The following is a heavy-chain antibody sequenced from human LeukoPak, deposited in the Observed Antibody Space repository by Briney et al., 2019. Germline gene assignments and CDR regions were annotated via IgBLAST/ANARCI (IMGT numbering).Heavy chain of an antibody. J-gene: IGHJ4*02. CDR3: ARDSGGITMIVVVKAYGLDY. Sequence: ASVKVSCKASGYTFTSYGISWVRQAPGQGLEWMGWISAYNGNTNYAQKLQGRVTMTTDTPTSTAYMELRSLRSDDTAVYYCARDSGGITMIVVVKAYGLDYWGQGTLVTVSS. CDR2: ISAYNGNT. D-gene: IGHD3-22*01. CDR1: GYTFTSYG. V-gene: IGHV1-18*01.